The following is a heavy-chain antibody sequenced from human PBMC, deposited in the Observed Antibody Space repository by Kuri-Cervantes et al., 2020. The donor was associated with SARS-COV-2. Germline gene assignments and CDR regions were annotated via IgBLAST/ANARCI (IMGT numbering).Heavy chain of an antibody. CDR1: GYTFTSYY. CDR2: INPSGGST. D-gene: IGHD2-2*01. J-gene: IGHJ6*03. V-gene: IGHV1-46*01. Sequence: ASVKVSCKASGYTFTSYYMHWVRQAPGQGLEWMGIINPSGGSTSYAQKFQGRVTMTRDTSTSTVYMELSSLRSDDTAVYYCARDHSGVVPAGYMDVWGKGTTVTVSS. CDR3: ARDHSGVVPAGYMDV.